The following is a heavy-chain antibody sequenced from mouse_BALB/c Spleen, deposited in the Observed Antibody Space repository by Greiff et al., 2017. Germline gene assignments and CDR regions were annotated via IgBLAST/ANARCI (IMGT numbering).Heavy chain of an antibody. V-gene: IGHV1-4*01. CDR3: ARYGKGDWYFDV. CDR1: GYTFTSYT. Sequence: QVHVKQSGAELARPGASVKMSCKASGYTFTSYTMHWVKQRPGQGLEWIGYINPSSGYTNYNQKFKDKATLTADKSSSTAYMQLSSLTSEDSAVYYCARYGKGDWYFDVWGAGTTVTVSS. D-gene: IGHD1-1*01. J-gene: IGHJ1*01. CDR2: INPSSGYT.